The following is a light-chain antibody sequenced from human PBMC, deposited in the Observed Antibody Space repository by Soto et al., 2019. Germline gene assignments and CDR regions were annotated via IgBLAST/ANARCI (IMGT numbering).Light chain of an antibody. CDR2: KSS. Sequence: DIQMTQSPSTLSASEGDRVTISCRYSQSDSIWLAWYQQKPGRAPKHLIYKSSILESGDPSRFSGSGSGTEFTLTISSLQPDYFATYYCQQFNTSPWTFGQGTKLEIK. J-gene: IGKJ1*01. CDR3: QQFNTSPWT. V-gene: IGKV1-5*03. CDR1: QSDSIW.